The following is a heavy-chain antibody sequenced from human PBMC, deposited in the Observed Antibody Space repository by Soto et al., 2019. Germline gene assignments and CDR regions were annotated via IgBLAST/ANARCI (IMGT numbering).Heavy chain of an antibody. CDR3: ARDPGSSSWYGPTWTEVNVAVYYYYGMDV. Sequence: SVKVSCKASGGTFSSYAISWVRQAPGQGLEWMGGIIPIFGTANYAQKFQGRVTITADESTSTAYMELSSLRSEDTAVYYCARDPGSSSWYGPTWTEVNVAVYYYYGMDVWGQGTTVTVSS. CDR1: GGTFSSYA. V-gene: IGHV1-69*13. CDR2: IIPIFGTA. D-gene: IGHD6-13*01. J-gene: IGHJ6*02.